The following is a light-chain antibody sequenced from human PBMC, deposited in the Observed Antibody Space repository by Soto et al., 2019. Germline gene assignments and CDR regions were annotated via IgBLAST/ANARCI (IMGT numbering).Light chain of an antibody. Sequence: EIVLTQSPGTLSLSPGERATLSCRASQSVSAAYFAWYQQKPGQAPRLLIYGASSRVSGIPDRFSGSGSGTDFTLNISRLEPEDFALYYCQQYGSSPTFGQGTKVEIK. CDR3: QQYGSSPT. CDR1: QSVSAAY. J-gene: IGKJ1*01. CDR2: GAS. V-gene: IGKV3-20*01.